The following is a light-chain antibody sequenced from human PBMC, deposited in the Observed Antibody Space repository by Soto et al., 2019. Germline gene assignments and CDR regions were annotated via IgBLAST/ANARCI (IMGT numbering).Light chain of an antibody. CDR3: QQANSFPIS. Sequence: DIHMTQSPSSFSSSGVDVVTISFLASQGISTWLAWYQQKPGKAPKLLIYGASSLQSGVPSRFSGSGSGTDFTLTISNLQPEDFATYYCQQANSFPISFGQGTRLEI. V-gene: IGKV1D-12*01. CDR2: GAS. J-gene: IGKJ5*01. CDR1: QGISTW.